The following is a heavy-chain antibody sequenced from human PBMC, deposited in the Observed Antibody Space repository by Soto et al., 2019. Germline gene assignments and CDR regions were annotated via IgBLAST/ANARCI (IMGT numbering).Heavy chain of an antibody. J-gene: IGHJ6*02. CDR3: ARIRAVVVPAAMRRAYYYYYYGMDV. D-gene: IGHD2-2*01. CDR2: IDWDDDK. V-gene: IGHV2-70*01. CDR1: WFSLSTSGMC. Sequence: SGPTLVNPTQTLTLTCTFSWFSLSTSGMCVSWIRQPPGKALEWLALIDWDDDKYYSTSLKTRLTISKDTSKNQVVLTMTNMDPVDTATYYCARIRAVVVPAAMRRAYYYYYYGMDVWGQGTTVTVSS.